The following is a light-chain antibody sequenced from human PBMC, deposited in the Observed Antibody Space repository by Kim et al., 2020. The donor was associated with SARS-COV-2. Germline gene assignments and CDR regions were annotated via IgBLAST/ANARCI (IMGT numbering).Light chain of an antibody. J-gene: IGKJ3*01. V-gene: IGKV3-20*01. CDR3: QQYGSSPLAT. CDR2: GAS. CDR1: QSVSSSY. Sequence: EIVLTQSPGPLSLSPGERATLSCRASQSVSSSYLAWYQQKPGQAPRLLIYGASSRATGIPDRFSGSGSGTDFTLTISRLEPEDFAVYFCQQYGSSPLATFGPGTKVDIK.